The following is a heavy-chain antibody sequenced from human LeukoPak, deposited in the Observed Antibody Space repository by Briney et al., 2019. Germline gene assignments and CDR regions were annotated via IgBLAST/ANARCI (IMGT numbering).Heavy chain of an antibody. D-gene: IGHD6-13*01. CDR2: IVVGSGDT. Sequence: TSVKVSCKASGFTFSTSAVQWVRQARGQRLEWIGWIVVGSGDTKYAQELQGSLTITRDMSTNTAYMELSSLRSEDTAVYYCAAERYSDSCCWFDPWGQGTLVTVSS. V-gene: IGHV1-58*01. J-gene: IGHJ5*02. CDR1: GFTFSTSA. CDR3: AAERYSDSCCWFDP.